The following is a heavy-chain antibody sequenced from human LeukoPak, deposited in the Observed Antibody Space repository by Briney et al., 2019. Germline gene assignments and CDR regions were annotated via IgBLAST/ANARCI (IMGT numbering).Heavy chain of an antibody. D-gene: IGHD3-10*01. CDR1: GGSISSSSYY. CDR2: IYYSGNT. V-gene: IGHV4-39*07. Sequence: SETLSLTCTVSGGSISSSSYYWGWIRQPPGKGLEWIGSIYYSGNTYYNPSLKSRVTISVDTSKNQFSLKLSSVTAADTAVYYCARDDLDYGSGSPGYGMDVWGQGTTVTVSS. CDR3: ARDDLDYGSGSPGYGMDV. J-gene: IGHJ6*02.